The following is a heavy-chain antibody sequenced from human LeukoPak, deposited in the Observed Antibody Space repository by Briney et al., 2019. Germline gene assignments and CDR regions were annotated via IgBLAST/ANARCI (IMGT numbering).Heavy chain of an antibody. J-gene: IGHJ6*03. CDR2: MNPNSGNT. CDR1: GYTFTSYD. Sequence: GASVKVSCKASGYTFTSYDINWVRQATGQGLEWTGWMNPNSGNTGYAQKFQGRVTMTRNTSISTAYMELSSLRSEDTAVYYCARDYYYDSSGYYFGYYYYYYMDVWGKGTTVTVSS. CDR3: ARDYYYDSSGYYFGYYYYYYMDV. D-gene: IGHD3-22*01. V-gene: IGHV1-8*01.